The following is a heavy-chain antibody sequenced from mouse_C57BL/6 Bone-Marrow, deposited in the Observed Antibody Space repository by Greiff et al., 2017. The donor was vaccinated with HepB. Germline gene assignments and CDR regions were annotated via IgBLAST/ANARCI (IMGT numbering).Heavy chain of an antibody. J-gene: IGHJ1*03. CDR2: ISYDGSN. CDR3: ARDPHYYGSFYWYFDV. CDR1: GYSITSGYY. D-gene: IGHD1-1*01. Sequence: ESGPGLVKPSQSLSLTCSVTGYSITSGYYWNWIRQFPGNKLEWMGYISYDGSNNYNPSLKNRISITRDTSKNQFFLKLNSVTTEDTATYYCARDPHYYGSFYWYFDVWGTGTTVTVSS. V-gene: IGHV3-6*01.